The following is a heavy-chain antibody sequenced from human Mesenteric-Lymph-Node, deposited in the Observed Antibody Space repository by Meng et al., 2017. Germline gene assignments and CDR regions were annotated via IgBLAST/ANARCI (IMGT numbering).Heavy chain of an antibody. J-gene: IGHJ4*02. Sequence: GQLVGSGGGLVQPGGSLGRSCSAPGFTFSSYAMSWVRQAPGKGLEWVSAISGSGGSTYYADSVKGRFTISRDNSKNTLYLQMNSLRAEDTAVYYCAKGLAAADYWGQGTLVTVSS. D-gene: IGHD6-13*01. CDR1: GFTFSSYA. CDR3: AKGLAAADY. V-gene: IGHV3-23*04. CDR2: ISGSGGST.